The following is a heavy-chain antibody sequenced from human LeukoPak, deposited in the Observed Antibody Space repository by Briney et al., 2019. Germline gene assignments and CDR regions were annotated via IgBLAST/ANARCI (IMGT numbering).Heavy chain of an antibody. CDR1: GGSISGSSYY. Sequence: SETLSLTCTVSGGSISGSSYYWGWIRQPPGKGLEWIGEINHSGSTNYNPSLKSRVTISVDTSKNQFSLKLSSVTAADTAVYYCARAGYSSSLGYWGQGTLVTVSS. V-gene: IGHV4-39*07. J-gene: IGHJ4*02. CDR2: INHSGST. D-gene: IGHD6-13*01. CDR3: ARAGYSSSLGY.